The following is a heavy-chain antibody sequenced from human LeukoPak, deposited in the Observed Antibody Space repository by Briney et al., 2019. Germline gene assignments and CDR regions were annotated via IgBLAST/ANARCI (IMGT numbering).Heavy chain of an antibody. CDR3: ARDRTVTKFDY. Sequence: PSETLSLTCTVSGGSISSGSCYWSWVRQPAGKGLEWIGRIYTSGSTNYNPSLKSRVTISVDTSKNQFSLKLSSVTAADTAVYYCARDRTVTKFDYWGQGTLVTVSS. CDR1: GGSISSGSCY. V-gene: IGHV4-61*02. D-gene: IGHD4-17*01. CDR2: IYTSGST. J-gene: IGHJ4*02.